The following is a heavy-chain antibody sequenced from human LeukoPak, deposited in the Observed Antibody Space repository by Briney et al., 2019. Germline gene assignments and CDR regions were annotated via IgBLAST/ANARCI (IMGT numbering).Heavy chain of an antibody. CDR2: INHSGST. CDR1: GGSFSGYY. D-gene: IGHD3-10*01. J-gene: IGHJ4*02. CDR3: AREGGFGESSEIDY. Sequence: SETLSLTCAVYGGSFSGYYWSWIRQPPGKGLEWIGEINHSGSTNYNPSLKSRVTMSVDTSKNQFSLKLSSVTAADTAVYYCAREGGFGESSEIDYWGQGTLVTVSS. V-gene: IGHV4-34*01.